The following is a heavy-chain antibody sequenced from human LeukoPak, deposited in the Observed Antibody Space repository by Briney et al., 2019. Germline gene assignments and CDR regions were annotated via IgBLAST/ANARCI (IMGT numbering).Heavy chain of an antibody. CDR3: ARESTYYYYMDV. V-gene: IGHV4-59*01. Sequence: LETLSLTCTVSGGSISSYYWSWIRQPPGKGLEWIGYIYYSGSTNYNPSLKSRVTISVDTSKNQFSLKLSSVTAADTAVYYCARESTYYYYMDVWGKGTTVTVSS. CDR2: IYYSGST. CDR1: GGSISSYY. J-gene: IGHJ6*03.